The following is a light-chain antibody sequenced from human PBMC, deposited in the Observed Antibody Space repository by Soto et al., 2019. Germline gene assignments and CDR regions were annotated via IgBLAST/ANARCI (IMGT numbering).Light chain of an antibody. V-gene: IGLV2-14*03. CDR3: TSFTSGSTPYV. Sequence: QSVLTQPASVSGSPGQSITISRAGTSSEVGGYNYVSWYQQLPGKAPQLVIYDVTHRPSGVSDRFSGSRSGNTASLTISGLQAEDEADYYCTSFTSGSTPYVLGTGTKVTVL. CDR2: DVT. CDR1: SSEVGGYNY. J-gene: IGLJ1*01.